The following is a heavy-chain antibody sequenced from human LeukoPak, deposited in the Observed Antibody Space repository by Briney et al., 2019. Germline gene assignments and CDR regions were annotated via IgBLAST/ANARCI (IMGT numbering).Heavy chain of an antibody. J-gene: IGHJ6*02. V-gene: IGHV3-21*01. CDR1: GFTFSSYS. Sequence: PGGSLRLSCAASGFTFSSYSMNWVRQAPGKGLEWVSSISSSSSYIYYADSVKGRFTISRDNAKNSLYLQMNSLRAEDTAVYYCARDLGSLWFGELLYGMDVWGQGTTVTVSS. CDR3: ARDLGSLWFGELLYGMDV. CDR2: ISSSSSYI. D-gene: IGHD3-10*01.